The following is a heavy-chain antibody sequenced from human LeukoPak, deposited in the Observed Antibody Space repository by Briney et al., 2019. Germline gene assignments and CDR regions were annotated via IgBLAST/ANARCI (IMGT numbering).Heavy chain of an antibody. CDR2: ISANNGNT. D-gene: IGHD1-26*01. J-gene: IGHJ4*02. V-gene: IGHV1-18*01. CDR1: GYTFSNYG. Sequence: ASVKVSFKASGYTFSNYGISWVRQAPGQGLEWMGWISANNGNTNYAQKVHDRVTMTTDTSTSTAYMELRSLRSDDTAVYYCARSVRGSSSEIDYWGQGTLVTVSS. CDR3: ARSVRGSSSEIDY.